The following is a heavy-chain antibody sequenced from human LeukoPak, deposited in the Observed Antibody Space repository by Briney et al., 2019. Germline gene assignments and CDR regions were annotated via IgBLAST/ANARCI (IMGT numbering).Heavy chain of an antibody. J-gene: IGHJ1*01. V-gene: IGHV3-53*01. Sequence: PGGSLRLSCAASGFTVSSNYMSWVRQAPGKGLEWVSVIYSGGSTYYADSVKGRFTISRDNSKNTLYLQMNSLRAEDTAVYYCAEIAAAAEYFQHWGQGTLVTVSS. CDR2: IYSGGST. CDR1: GFTVSSNY. D-gene: IGHD6-13*01. CDR3: AEIAAAAEYFQH.